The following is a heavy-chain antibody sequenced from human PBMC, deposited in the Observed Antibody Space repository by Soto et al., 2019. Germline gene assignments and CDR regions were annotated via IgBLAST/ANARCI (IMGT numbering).Heavy chain of an antibody. V-gene: IGHV3-7*01. CDR2: IKHDGSAK. D-gene: IGHD7-27*01. CDR3: ARTPTGDLDY. J-gene: IGHJ4*02. CDR1: GIIFSNYW. Sequence: GGSLRLSCAASGIIFSNYWMSWVRQPPGKALEWVANIKHDGSAKYYMDSVKGRFTISRDNAKNSLYLQMNSLRVEDTAVYYCARTPTGDLDYWGQGTLVTVSS.